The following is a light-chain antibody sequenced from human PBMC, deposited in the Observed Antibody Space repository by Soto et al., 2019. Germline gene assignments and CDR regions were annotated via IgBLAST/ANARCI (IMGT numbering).Light chain of an antibody. Sequence: QSALTQPASVSGAPGQSITISCTGTSSDVGGYNYVSWYQQHPGKAPKLMIYDVSNRPSGVSNRFSGYKSGNTASLTISGLQADDEADYYCNSYTPSSSVVFGGGTKLTVL. J-gene: IGLJ2*01. V-gene: IGLV2-14*01. CDR1: SSDVGGYNY. CDR3: NSYTPSSSVV. CDR2: DVS.